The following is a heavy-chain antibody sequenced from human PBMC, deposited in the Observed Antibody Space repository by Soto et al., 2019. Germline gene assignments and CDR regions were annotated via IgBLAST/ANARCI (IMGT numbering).Heavy chain of an antibody. D-gene: IGHD2-21*02. CDR2: IIPILGIA. Sequence: QVQLVQSGAEVKKPGSSVKVSCKASGGTFSSYTISWVRQAPGQGLEWMGRIIPILGIANYAQKFQGRGTITAXXSXSXXYMELSSLGSEDTAVYYCARVLAYCGGDCYPVFDYWGQGTLVTVSS. CDR1: GGTFSSYT. CDR3: ARVLAYCGGDCYPVFDY. V-gene: IGHV1-69*02. J-gene: IGHJ4*02.